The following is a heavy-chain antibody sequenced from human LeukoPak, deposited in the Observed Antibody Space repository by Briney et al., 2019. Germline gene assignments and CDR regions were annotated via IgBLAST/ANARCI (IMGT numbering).Heavy chain of an antibody. CDR3: ARYRPGRDGWDY. Sequence: KPSETLSLTCTVSGGSISSSSYYWGWIRQPPGKGLEWIGSIYYSGSTYYNPSLKSRVTISVDTSKNQFSLKLTSVTAADTAVYYCARYRPGRDGWDYWGQGTLVTVSS. J-gene: IGHJ4*02. CDR1: GGSISSSSYY. D-gene: IGHD5-24*01. CDR2: IYYSGST. V-gene: IGHV4-39*07.